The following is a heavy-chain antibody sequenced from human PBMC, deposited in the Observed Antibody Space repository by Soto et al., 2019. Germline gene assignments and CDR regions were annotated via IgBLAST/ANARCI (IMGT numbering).Heavy chain of an antibody. CDR3: ARGKYSAFDY. CDR2: TGYTSKWYN. J-gene: IGHJ4*02. D-gene: IGHD5-18*01. V-gene: IGHV6-1*01. CDR1: GDSISTNNVA. Sequence: QVQLQQSGPGLVKPSQTLSLTCAISGDSISTNNVAWNWIRQSPSGGLEWLGRTGYTSKWYNDYAVSVRSRITINPDTSKNQFSLQLNSVTLDDTAVYYCARGKYSAFDYWGQGTLVTVSS.